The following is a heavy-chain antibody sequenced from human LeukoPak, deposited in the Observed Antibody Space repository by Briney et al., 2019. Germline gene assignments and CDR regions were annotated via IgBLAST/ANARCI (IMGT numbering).Heavy chain of an antibody. Sequence: PGGSLRLSCSASGFTFSSYAMSWVRQAPGKGLEWVSAISGSGGSTYYADSVKGRFSISRDNSKNTVYLQMNSLTAEDTAVYYCAKEGSGAAALTPFDYWGQGTLVTVSS. CDR1: GFTFSSYA. D-gene: IGHD2-2*01. CDR3: AKEGSGAAALTPFDY. J-gene: IGHJ4*02. CDR2: ISGSGGST. V-gene: IGHV3-23*01.